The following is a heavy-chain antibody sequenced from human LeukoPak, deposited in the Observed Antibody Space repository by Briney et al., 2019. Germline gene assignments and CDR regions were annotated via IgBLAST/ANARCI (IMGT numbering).Heavy chain of an antibody. CDR2: INSAGSST. CDR3: ARDGYCRSTSCYYFDY. CDR1: GFTFSNYW. V-gene: IGHV3-74*01. J-gene: IGHJ4*02. D-gene: IGHD2-2*01. Sequence: GGSLRLSCAASGFTFSNYWIHWVRQAPGKGLVWVSRINSAGSSTSYADSVKGRFTISRDNAKNTLYLQMNSLRAEDTAVYYCARDGYCRSTSCYYFDYWGQGTLVTVSS.